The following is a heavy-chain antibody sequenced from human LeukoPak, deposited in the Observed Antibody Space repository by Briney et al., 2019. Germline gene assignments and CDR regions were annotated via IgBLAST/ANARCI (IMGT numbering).Heavy chain of an antibody. V-gene: IGHV3-74*01. J-gene: IGHJ5*02. D-gene: IGHD4-17*01. CDR1: GFTFSSYW. CDR3: TSNFDYGDYL. CDR2: INPDGSVT. Sequence: QPGGSLRLSCVASGFTFSSYWMHWVRQDRGKGLVWVSRINPDGSVTGYADSVKGRFTVSRDNAKNTLYLQMNSLRAEDTAIYYCTSNFDYGDYLWGQGTLVTVSS.